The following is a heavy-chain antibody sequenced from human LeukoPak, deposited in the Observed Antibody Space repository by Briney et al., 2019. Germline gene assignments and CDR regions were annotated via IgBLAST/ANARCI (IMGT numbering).Heavy chain of an antibody. V-gene: IGHV3-23*01. D-gene: IGHD3-22*01. CDR1: GFTFSSYG. CDR3: ARDDSSGYSLDY. CDR2: ISGSGGST. Sequence: GGSLRLSCAASGFTFSSYGMSWVRQAPGKGLEWVSAISGSGGSTYYADSVKGRFTISRDNSKNTLYLQMNSLRAEDTAVYYCARDDSSGYSLDYWGQGTLVTVSS. J-gene: IGHJ4*02.